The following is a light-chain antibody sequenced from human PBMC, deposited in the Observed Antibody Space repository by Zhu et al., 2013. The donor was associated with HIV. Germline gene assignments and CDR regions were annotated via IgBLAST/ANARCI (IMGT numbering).Light chain of an antibody. CDR3: QQYDTLPRT. V-gene: IGKV1-33*01. CDR1: QTISSY. CDR2: AAS. Sequence: DIQMTQSPSSLSASVGDRVTITCRATQTISSYLNWYQQRPGKAPKLQIYAASSLQSGVPSRFSGSGSGTDFTFTISSLQPEDIATYYCQQYDTLPRTFGQGTKLEIK. J-gene: IGKJ2*01.